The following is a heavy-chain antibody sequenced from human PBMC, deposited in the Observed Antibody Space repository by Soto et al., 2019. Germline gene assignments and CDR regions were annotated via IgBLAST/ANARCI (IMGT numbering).Heavy chain of an antibody. CDR1: SGFISSSNW. CDR3: AWQRALEVPVSGFPSVQAFDL. Sequence: QVQLQESGPGLVKPSETLSLTCAVSSGFISSSNWCRWVRQPPGEGLERVGEIHHSGNSNYNASRKSRVTIAVDKSQNQFSLKLTPGSAADAAMYVCAWQRALEVPVSGFPSVQAFDLWGRGTMVTVSS. D-gene: IGHD3-3*01. CDR2: IHHSGNS. V-gene: IGHV4-4*02. J-gene: IGHJ3*01.